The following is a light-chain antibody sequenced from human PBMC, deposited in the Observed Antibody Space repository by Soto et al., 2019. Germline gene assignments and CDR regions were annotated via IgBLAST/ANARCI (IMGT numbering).Light chain of an antibody. V-gene: IGLV2-14*01. CDR1: SSDVGGYNY. J-gene: IGLJ2*01. CDR2: DVS. CDR3: SSYTSSSTEVV. Sequence: QSALTQPASVSGSPGQSITISCTGTSSDVGGYNYVSWYQQHPGKAHKLMIYDVSNRPSGVSNRFSGSKSGNTASLTISGLQAEDEADYYCSSYTSSSTEVVFGGGTQLTV.